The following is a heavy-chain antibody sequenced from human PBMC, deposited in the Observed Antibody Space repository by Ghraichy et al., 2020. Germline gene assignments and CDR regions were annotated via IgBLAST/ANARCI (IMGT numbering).Heavy chain of an antibody. V-gene: IGHV4-34*01. CDR3: AQDIYCSSTSCTDY. D-gene: IGHD2-2*01. Sequence: GALSLTCAVYGGSFSGYYWSWIRQPPGKGLEWIGEINHSGSTNYNPSLKSRVTISVDTSKNQFSLKLSSVTAADTAVYYCAQDIYCSSTSCTDYWGQGTLVTVSS. J-gene: IGHJ4*02. CDR2: INHSGST. CDR1: GGSFSGYY.